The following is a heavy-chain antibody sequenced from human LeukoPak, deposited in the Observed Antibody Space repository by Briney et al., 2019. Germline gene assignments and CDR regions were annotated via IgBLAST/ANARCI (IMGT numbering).Heavy chain of an antibody. CDR3: ARHSGPYASSWFDY. V-gene: IGHV4-39*01. CDR2: IYDSGST. Sequence: SETLSLTCTVSGGSIRSSYYYWGWIRQPPGKGLEWIGSIYDSGSTYYNPSLRSRVTISVDTSKNQFSLKLSSVTAADTAVYYCARHSGPYASSWFDYWGQGTLVTVSS. CDR1: GGSIRSSYYY. D-gene: IGHD6-13*01. J-gene: IGHJ4*02.